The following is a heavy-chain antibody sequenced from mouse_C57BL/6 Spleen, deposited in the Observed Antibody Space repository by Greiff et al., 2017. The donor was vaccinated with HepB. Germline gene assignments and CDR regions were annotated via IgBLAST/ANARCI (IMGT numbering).Heavy chain of an antibody. D-gene: IGHD2-4*01. CDR2: IDPETGGT. CDR3: RRWDDYRYYLDY. Sequence: VQLQQSGAELVRPGASVTLSCKASGYTFTDYEMHWVKQTPVHGLEWIGAIDPETGGTAYNQKFKGKAILTADKSYSTAYMELRSLTSEDSAVYYGRRWDDYRYYLDYWGQSTTLTVSS. J-gene: IGHJ2*01. CDR1: GYTFTDYE. V-gene: IGHV1-15*01.